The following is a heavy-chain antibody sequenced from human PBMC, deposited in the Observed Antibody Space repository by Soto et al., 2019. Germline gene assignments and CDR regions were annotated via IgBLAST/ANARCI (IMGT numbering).Heavy chain of an antibody. Sequence: SETLSLTCTVSAASISGFYWSWIRQCAGKGLGWIGRIYATGNTDHNSSLKSRVMMSVDTSKKRFSLKLRSVTAADTAVYYRVRDGTKTFRNCFDPWRQG. V-gene: IGHV4-4*07. CDR3: VRDGTKTFRNCFDP. J-gene: IGHJ5*02. CDR2: IYATGNT. D-gene: IGHD1-1*01. CDR1: AASISGFY.